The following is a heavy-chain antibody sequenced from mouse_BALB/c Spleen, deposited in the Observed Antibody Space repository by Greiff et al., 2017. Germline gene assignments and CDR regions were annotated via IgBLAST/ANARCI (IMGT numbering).Heavy chain of an antibody. V-gene: IGHV5-6-4*01. CDR2: ISSGGSYT. J-gene: IGHJ1*01. D-gene: IGHD2-4*01. Sequence: EVKLVESGGGLVKPGGSLKLSCAASGFTFSSYTMSWVRQTPEKRLEWVATISSGGSYTYYPDSVKGRFTISRDNAKNTLYLQMSSLKSEDTAMYYCTRGGYYDYDGDWYFDVWGAGTTVTVSS. CDR1: GFTFSSYT. CDR3: TRGGYYDYDGDWYFDV.